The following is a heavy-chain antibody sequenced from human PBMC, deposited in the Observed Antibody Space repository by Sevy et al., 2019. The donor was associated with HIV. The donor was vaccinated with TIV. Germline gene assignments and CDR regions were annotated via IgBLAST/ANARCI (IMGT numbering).Heavy chain of an antibody. CDR1: GGSISNYY. J-gene: IGHJ4*02. D-gene: IGHD6-19*01. V-gene: IGHV4-59*01. CDR2: IFYSGST. Sequence: LSLTCTVSGGSISNYYWSWIRQPPGKGLEWIGYIFYSGSTNYNPSLKSRVTISVDTSKNQFSLKLSSVTAADTAVYYCARALRTSAVASSFDYWGQGTLVTVSS. CDR3: ARALRTSAVASSFDY.